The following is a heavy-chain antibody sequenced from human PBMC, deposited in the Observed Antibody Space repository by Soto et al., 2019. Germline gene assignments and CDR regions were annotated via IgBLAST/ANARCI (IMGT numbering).Heavy chain of an antibody. CDR1: GFIVSNNY. D-gene: IGHD3-3*01. V-gene: IGHV3-66*01. Sequence: GGSLRLSCAASGFIVSNNYMSWVRQAPGKGLEWVSVIYSGGSTYYADSVKGRFTISRDNSKNTLYLQMNSLRAEDTAVYYCARGAGVVTHFDYWGQGTLVTVSS. CDR3: ARGAGVVTHFDY. J-gene: IGHJ4*02. CDR2: IYSGGST.